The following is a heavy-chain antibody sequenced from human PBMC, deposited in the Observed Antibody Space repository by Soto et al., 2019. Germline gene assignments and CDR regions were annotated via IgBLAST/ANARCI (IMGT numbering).Heavy chain of an antibody. Sequence: PGGSLRLSCTASGFLLTDYYMSWIRQPTGKGLEWLAYIDGSSDYTNSADSVKGRFTISRDNAKNELYLQMNSLRAEDTAVYYCARAPGPYSSPSGRVPYDYYYYGMDVWGQGTTVTVS. CDR1: GFLLTDYY. D-gene: IGHD6-13*01. CDR2: IDGSSDYT. V-gene: IGHV3-11*03. CDR3: ARAPGPYSSPSGRVPYDYYYYGMDV. J-gene: IGHJ6*02.